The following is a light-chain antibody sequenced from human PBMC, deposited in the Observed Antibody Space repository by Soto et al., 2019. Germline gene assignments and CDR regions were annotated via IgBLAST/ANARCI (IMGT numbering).Light chain of an antibody. CDR2: DVS. V-gene: IGLV2-14*03. J-gene: IGLJ1*01. CDR3: SSFTTTNTYV. Sequence: QSVVTQPASVSGSPGQSITMSCTGTSSDVGTHNLVSWYQQHPGKAPKLIIYDVSNRPSGVSDRFFGSKSGNTASLTISGLQAEDEADYYCSSFTTTNTYVFGTGTKVTVL. CDR1: SSDVGTHNL.